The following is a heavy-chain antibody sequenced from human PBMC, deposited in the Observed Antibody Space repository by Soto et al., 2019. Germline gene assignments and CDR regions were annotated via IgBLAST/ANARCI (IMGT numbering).Heavy chain of an antibody. CDR1: GGTFSSYA. V-gene: IGHV1-69*13. D-gene: IGHD2-2*01. CDR3: ARERKSRWVVPASPSNWFDP. Sequence: GASVKVSCKASGGTFSSYAISWVRQAPGQGLEWMGGIIPIFGTANYAQKFQGRVTITADESTSTAYMELSSLRSEDTAVYYCARERKSRWVVPASPSNWFDPWGQGTLVTVSS. CDR2: IIPIFGTA. J-gene: IGHJ5*02.